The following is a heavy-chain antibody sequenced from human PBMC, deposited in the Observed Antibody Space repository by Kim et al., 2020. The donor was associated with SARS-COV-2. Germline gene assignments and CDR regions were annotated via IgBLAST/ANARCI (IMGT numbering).Heavy chain of an antibody. D-gene: IGHD1-26*01. Sequence: SETLSLTCAVYGGSFSGYYWSWIRQPPGKGLEWIGEINHSGSTNYNPSLKSRVTMSVDTSKNQFALKLSSVTAADTAVYYCARGWEFHFDYWGQGTLVTVSS. CDR1: GGSFSGYY. CDR3: ARGWEFHFDY. CDR2: INHSGST. J-gene: IGHJ4*02. V-gene: IGHV4-34*01.